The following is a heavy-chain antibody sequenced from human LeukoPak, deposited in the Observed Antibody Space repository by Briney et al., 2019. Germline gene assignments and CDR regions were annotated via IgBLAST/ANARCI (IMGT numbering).Heavy chain of an antibody. V-gene: IGHV1-18*01. D-gene: IGHD2-15*01. CDR2: IGAKNGYT. CDR1: GYMFIAYG. J-gene: IGHJ4*02. Sequence: GASVKVSCKASGYMFIAYGFAWVRQAPGQGLEWLGWIGAKNGYTWYAQKFQDRITMTTDTSTATAYMELKSLTSDDTAVYHCARDDCSGGSCSGGHYLDYWGQGSLVTVSS. CDR3: ARDDCSGGSCSGGHYLDY.